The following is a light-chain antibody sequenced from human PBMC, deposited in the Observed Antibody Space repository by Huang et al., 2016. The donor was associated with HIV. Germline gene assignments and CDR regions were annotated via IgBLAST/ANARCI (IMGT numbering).Light chain of an antibody. CDR2: AAS. CDR3: LQDFNYPRT. J-gene: IGKJ1*01. Sequence: AIQMTQSPSSLSASWGDSTTITCRASQDIRNDLGWYQHTPGKAPKRLIYAASELQVGVPLRFRGSGSGTDFTLIITSLQPEDVGTYYCLQDFNYPRTFGQGTTVNI. CDR1: QDIRND. V-gene: IGKV1-6*01.